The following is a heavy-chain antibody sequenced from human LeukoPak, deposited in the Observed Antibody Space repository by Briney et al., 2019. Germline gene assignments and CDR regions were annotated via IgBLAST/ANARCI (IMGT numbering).Heavy chain of an antibody. J-gene: IGHJ6*03. CDR2: IIPIFGTA. V-gene: IGHV1-69*05. CDR3: ARGPYCSSTSCYLSDYYYYMDV. CDR1: GGTFSSYA. D-gene: IGHD2-2*01. Sequence: SVKVSCKASGGTFSSYAISWVRQATGQRLEWMGGIIPIFGTANYAQKFQGRVTITTDESTSTAYMELSSLRSEDTAVYYCARGPYCSSTSCYLSDYYYYMDVWGKGTTVTVSS.